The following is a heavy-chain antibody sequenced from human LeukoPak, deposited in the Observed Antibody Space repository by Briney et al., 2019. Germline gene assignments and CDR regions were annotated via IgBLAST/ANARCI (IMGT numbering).Heavy chain of an antibody. CDR2: INHSGST. J-gene: IGHJ4*02. CDR1: GGSFSGYY. D-gene: IGHD6-13*01. V-gene: IGHV4-34*01. Sequence: SETLSLTCAVYGGSFSGYYWSWIRQPPGKGLEWIGEINHSGSTNYNPSLKGRVTISEDTSKNQFSLKVNSVTAEDTAVYYCYSTSGGRPHWGQGTLVTVSS. CDR3: YSTSGGRPH.